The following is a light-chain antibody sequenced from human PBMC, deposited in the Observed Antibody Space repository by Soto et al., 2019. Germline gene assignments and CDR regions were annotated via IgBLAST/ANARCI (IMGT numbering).Light chain of an antibody. V-gene: IGKV3-15*01. CDR3: QQYSTWPPFT. Sequence: EIVMTQSPATLSVSPGDRVTLSCRASQSISSSLAWYQQRPGQAPRLLIHFASTRATGIPARFSGSGSGTEFTLTLDSLQSEDFAVYFCQQYSTWPPFTFGQGTKLEIK. J-gene: IGKJ2*01. CDR2: FAS. CDR1: QSISSS.